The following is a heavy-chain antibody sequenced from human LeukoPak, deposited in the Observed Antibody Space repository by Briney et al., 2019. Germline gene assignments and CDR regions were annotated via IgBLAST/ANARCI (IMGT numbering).Heavy chain of an antibody. Sequence: ASVKVSCKASGYTFTSYGISWVRQAPGQGLEWMGWISAYNGNTNYAQKLQGRVTMTTDTSTSTAYMELRSLRPDDTAMYYCARHSSYCSATSCFPKEWGQGTLVTVSS. CDR3: ARHSSYCSATSCFPKE. D-gene: IGHD2-15*01. J-gene: IGHJ4*02. CDR1: GYTFTSYG. V-gene: IGHV1-18*01. CDR2: ISAYNGNT.